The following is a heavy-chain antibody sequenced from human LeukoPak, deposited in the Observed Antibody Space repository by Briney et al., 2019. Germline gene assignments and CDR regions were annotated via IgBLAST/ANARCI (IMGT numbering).Heavy chain of an antibody. CDR3: ARVSGYSFGY. V-gene: IGHV4-30-2*01. D-gene: IGHD5-18*01. Sequence: SETLSLTCAVSGGSISSGGYSWSWIRQPPGKGLEWIGYINHSGSTNYNPSLKSRVTISVDTSKNQFSLKLSSVTAADTAVYYCARVSGYSFGYWGQGTLVTVSS. J-gene: IGHJ4*02. CDR2: INHSGST. CDR1: GGSISSGGYS.